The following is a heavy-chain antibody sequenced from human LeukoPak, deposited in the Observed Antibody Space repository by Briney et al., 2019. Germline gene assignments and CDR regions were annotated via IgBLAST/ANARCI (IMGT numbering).Heavy chain of an antibody. J-gene: IGHJ4*02. D-gene: IGHD1-26*01. CDR2: INHSGST. CDR3: ARGFRSYYVPQ. V-gene: IGHV4-34*01. Sequence: TSETLSLTCAVYGGSFSGYYWSWIRQPPGKGLEWIGEINHSGSTNYNPSLKSRVTISVDTSKNQFSLKLSPVTAADTAVYYCARGFRSYYVPQWGQGTLVTVSS. CDR1: GGSFSGYY.